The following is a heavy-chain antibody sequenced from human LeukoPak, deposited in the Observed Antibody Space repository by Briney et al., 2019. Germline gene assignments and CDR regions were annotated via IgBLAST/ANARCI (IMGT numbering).Heavy chain of an antibody. Sequence: GGSLRLSCAASGFTFSSYSMNWVRQAPGKGLEWVSYISSSSTIYYADSVKGRFTISRDNAKNSLYLQMNSLRAEDTAVYYCVRGTGLNYYDSSGYMNVWGKGTTVTVSS. CDR3: VRGTGLNYYDSSGYMNV. V-gene: IGHV3-48*04. D-gene: IGHD3-22*01. CDR2: ISSSSTI. CDR1: GFTFSSYS. J-gene: IGHJ6*04.